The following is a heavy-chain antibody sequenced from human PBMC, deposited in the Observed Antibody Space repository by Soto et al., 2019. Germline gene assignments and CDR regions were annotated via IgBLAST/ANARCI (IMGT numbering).Heavy chain of an antibody. V-gene: IGHV3-48*01. CDR1: GFTFSSYS. CDR2: ISSSSSTI. CDR3: ARRTEYYGEKWYFDL. J-gene: IGHJ2*01. Sequence: EVQLVESGGALVQPGGSLRLSCAASGFTFSSYSMNWVRQAPGKGLEWVSYISSSSSTIYYADSVKVRFTISIDNAKNSLYLQMNSLRAEDTAVYYCARRTEYYGEKWYFDLWGRGTLVTVSS. D-gene: IGHD4-17*01.